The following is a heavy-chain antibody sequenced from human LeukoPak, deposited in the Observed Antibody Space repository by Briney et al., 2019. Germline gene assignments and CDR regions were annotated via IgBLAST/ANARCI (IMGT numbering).Heavy chain of an antibody. D-gene: IGHD3-9*01. J-gene: IGHJ4*02. CDR3: AKAEGYDILTGLDY. CDR2: IGASGGST. V-gene: IGHV3-23*01. Sequence: PGGSLRLFCSLCWVSFRCFVMRYARPAPGKGLEWVSGIGASGGSTYYADSVKGRFTISRDNSKTTLYLQMNSLRTEDTAVYYCAKAEGYDILTGLDYWGQGTLVTVSS. CDR1: WVSFRCFV.